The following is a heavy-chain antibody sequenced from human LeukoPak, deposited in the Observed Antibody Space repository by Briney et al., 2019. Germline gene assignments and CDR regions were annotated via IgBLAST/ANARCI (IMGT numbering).Heavy chain of an antibody. CDR1: GLTFSNYW. CDR3: ARALYNRGWYPDYFDS. D-gene: IGHD6-19*01. CDR2: IKQDGSEK. V-gene: IGHV3-7*01. J-gene: IGHJ4*02. Sequence: GGSLRLSCAASGLTFSNYWMSWVRQAPGKGLEWVANIKQDGSEKYYVDSVKGRFTISRDNAKNSLYLQMSSLRAEDTAIYYCARALYNRGWYPDYFDSWGQGALVTVSS.